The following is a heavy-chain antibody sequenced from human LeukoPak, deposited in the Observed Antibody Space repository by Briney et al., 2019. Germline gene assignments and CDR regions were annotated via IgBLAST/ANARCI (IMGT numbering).Heavy chain of an antibody. J-gene: IGHJ4*02. V-gene: IGHV3-30-3*01. CDR3: ARSLGVAAFDY. CDR1: GFTFSTYA. Sequence: GGSLRLSCAASGFTFSTYAMHWVRQAPGKGLEWVAVISYDGNNKYYADSVKGRFTISRDNSKNTLYLQMNSLRAEDTAVYYCARSLGVAAFDYWGQGTLVTVSS. D-gene: IGHD6-6*01. CDR2: ISYDGNNK.